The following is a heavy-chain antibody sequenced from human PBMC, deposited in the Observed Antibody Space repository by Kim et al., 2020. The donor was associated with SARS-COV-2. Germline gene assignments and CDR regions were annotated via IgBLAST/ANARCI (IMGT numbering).Heavy chain of an antibody. D-gene: IGHD3-22*01. CDR2: INHSGST. CDR3: ARVTYYYDSSGPTDAFDI. J-gene: IGHJ3*02. Sequence: SETLSLTCAVYGGSFSGYYWSWIRQPPGKGLEWIGEINHSGSTNYNPSLKSRVTISVDTSKNQFSLKLSSVTAADTAVYYCARVTYYYDSSGPTDAFDIWGQGTMVTVSS. V-gene: IGHV4-34*01. CDR1: GGSFSGYY.